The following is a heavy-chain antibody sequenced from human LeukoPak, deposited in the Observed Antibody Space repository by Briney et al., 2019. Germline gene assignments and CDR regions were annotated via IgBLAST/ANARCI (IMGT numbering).Heavy chain of an antibody. V-gene: IGHV4-59*01. CDR1: GGSISSYF. CDR2: IYYSGTT. CDR3: ARAWYSHGTFDH. J-gene: IGHJ4*02. D-gene: IGHD5-18*01. Sequence: SETLSLTCSVSGGSISSYFWSWIRQSPGRGLEWIGYIYYSGTTNYNPSLQSRVTISIDTSKSQFSLRLTSVIAADTAVYYCARAWYSHGTFDHWGQGTLVTVSS.